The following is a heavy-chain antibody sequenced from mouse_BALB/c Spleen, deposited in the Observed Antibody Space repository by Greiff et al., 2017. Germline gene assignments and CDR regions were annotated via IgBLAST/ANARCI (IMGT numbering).Heavy chain of an antibody. Sequence: EVQLQESGPGLVKPSQSLSLTCTVTGYSITSDYAWNWIRQFPGNKLEWMGYISYSGSTSYNPSLKSRISITRDTSKNQFFLQLNSVTTEDTATYYCANYYDYDRDYAMDYWGQGTSVTVSS. CDR1: GYSITSDYA. CDR2: ISYSGST. J-gene: IGHJ4*01. D-gene: IGHD2-4*01. V-gene: IGHV3-2*02. CDR3: ANYYDYDRDYAMDY.